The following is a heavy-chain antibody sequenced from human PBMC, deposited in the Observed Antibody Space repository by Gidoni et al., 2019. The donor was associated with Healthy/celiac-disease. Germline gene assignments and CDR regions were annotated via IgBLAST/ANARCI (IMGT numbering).Heavy chain of an antibody. V-gene: IGHV4-39*01. J-gene: IGHJ6*02. CDR1: VRSISSSSYY. D-gene: IGHD1-26*01. CDR3: ARHFRVGATWYYYYGMDV. CDR2: IYYSGST. Sequence: QLPLQDSGPGLVKPSDTLSLTCTVPVRSISSSSYYWGWIRQPPGKGLEWLGSIYYSGSTYYNPSLKSQVTISVDTSKNQFSLKLSSVTAADTAVYYCARHFRVGATWYYYYGMDVWGQGTTVTVSS.